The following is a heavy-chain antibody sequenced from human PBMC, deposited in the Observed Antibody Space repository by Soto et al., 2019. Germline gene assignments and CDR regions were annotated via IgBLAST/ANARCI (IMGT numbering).Heavy chain of an antibody. V-gene: IGHV3-30*18. Sequence: GGSLRLSCAGSGFTFSSFGMHWVRQAPGKGLEWVAVIPYDGSSEYYAESVKGRFTVSRDNSQNALYLQMSSLRVEDTAVYYCAKYDFWSGYSMDVWGQGPTVTVSS. J-gene: IGHJ6*02. CDR2: IPYDGSSE. CDR3: AKYDFWSGYSMDV. D-gene: IGHD3-3*01. CDR1: GFTFSSFG.